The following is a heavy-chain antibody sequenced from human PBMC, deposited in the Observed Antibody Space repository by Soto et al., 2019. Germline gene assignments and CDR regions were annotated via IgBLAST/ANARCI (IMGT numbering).Heavy chain of an antibody. V-gene: IGHV4-31*03. J-gene: IGHJ4*02. D-gene: IGHD3-9*01. Sequence: SETLSLTCTVSGGSISSGGYYWSWIRQHPGKGLEWIGYIYYSGSTYYNPSLKSRVTISVDTSKNQFSLKLSSVTAADTAVYYCAGYDILTGYHDYWGQGTLVTVSS. CDR1: GGSISSGGYY. CDR3: AGYDILTGYHDY. CDR2: IYYSGST.